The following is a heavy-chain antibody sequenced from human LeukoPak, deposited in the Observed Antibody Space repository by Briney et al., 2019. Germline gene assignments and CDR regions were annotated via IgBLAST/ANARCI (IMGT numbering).Heavy chain of an antibody. V-gene: IGHV3-21*01. Sequence: PGGSLRLSCAASGFTFSSYAMNWVRQAPGKGLEWVSSISSSTTYIYYADSVKGRVTISRDNAKNSVYLQMNSLRAEDTAVYYCATLVGLTPHWGQGTLVTVSS. J-gene: IGHJ4*02. CDR2: ISSSTTYI. D-gene: IGHD1-26*01. CDR1: GFTFSSYA. CDR3: ATLVGLTPH.